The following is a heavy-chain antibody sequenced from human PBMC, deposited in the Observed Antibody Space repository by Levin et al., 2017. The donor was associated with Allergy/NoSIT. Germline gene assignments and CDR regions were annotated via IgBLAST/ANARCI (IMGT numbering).Heavy chain of an antibody. J-gene: IGHJ6*02. V-gene: IGHV3-30-3*01. Sequence: GGSLRLSCAASGFTFSSYAMHWVRQAPGKGLEWVAVISYDGSNKYYADSVKGRFTISRDNSKNTLYLQMNSLRAEDTAVYYCARRRTVADYYYYYGMDVWGQGTTVTVSS. CDR3: ARRRTVADYYYYYGMDV. CDR2: ISYDGSNK. CDR1: GFTFSSYA. D-gene: IGHD6-19*01.